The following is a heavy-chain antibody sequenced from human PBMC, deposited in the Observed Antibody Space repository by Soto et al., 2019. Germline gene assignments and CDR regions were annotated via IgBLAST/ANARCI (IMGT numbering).Heavy chain of an antibody. V-gene: IGHV1-18*04. CDR3: ATKRVALSTSDY. CDR1: GYTFTSYG. Sequence: QVQLVQSGAEVKKPGATVKVSCKASGYTFTSYGITWVRQAPGQGLEWMGWISAYNGNTKYAQKLQGRVTMTTDTSTSTAYMELTSLRSDDTAVYYCATKRVALSTSDYWGQGTLVTVSS. CDR2: ISAYNGNT. J-gene: IGHJ4*02. D-gene: IGHD2-15*01.